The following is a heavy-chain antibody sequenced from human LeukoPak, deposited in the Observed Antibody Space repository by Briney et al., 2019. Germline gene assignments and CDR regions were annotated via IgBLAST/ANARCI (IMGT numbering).Heavy chain of an antibody. D-gene: IGHD3-9*01. V-gene: IGHV3-48*01. J-gene: IGHJ4*02. CDR2: ISSSSSTI. CDR3: AILTGYYSPIDY. Sequence: TGGSLRLSCAGSGFSFSSYGMNWVRQAPGKGLEWVSYISSSSSTIYYADSVKGRFTISRDNAKNSLYLQMNSLRAEDTAVYYCAILTGYYSPIDYWGQGTLVTVSS. CDR1: GFSFSSYG.